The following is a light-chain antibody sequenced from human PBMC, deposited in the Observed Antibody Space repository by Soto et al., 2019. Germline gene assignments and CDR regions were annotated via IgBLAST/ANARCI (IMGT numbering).Light chain of an antibody. CDR2: GAS. J-gene: IGKJ4*01. Sequence: EIVLTQSPGTLSLSPGERATLSCRASHSVNSSQLAWYQQKPGQAPRPLIYGASSRATGISDRFSGSGSETDFTLTISRLEPEDFAVYYCQQYGRSPLTFGGGTKVEIK. CDR1: HSVNSSQ. V-gene: IGKV3-20*01. CDR3: QQYGRSPLT.